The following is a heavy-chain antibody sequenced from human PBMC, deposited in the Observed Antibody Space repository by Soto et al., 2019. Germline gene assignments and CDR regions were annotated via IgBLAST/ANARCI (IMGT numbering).Heavy chain of an antibody. J-gene: IGHJ6*02. V-gene: IGHV1-2*04. D-gene: IGHD2-21*02. CDR2: INPNSGGT. CDR1: GYTFTGYY. Sequence: ASVKVSCKASGYTFTGYYMHWLRQAPGQGLEWMGWINPNSGGTNYAQKFQGWVTMTRDTSISTAYMELSRLRSDDTADDTAVYYCAKSNYGGDDYFQYGLDVWGQGTTVTVSS. CDR3: VYYCAKSNYGGDDYFQYGLDV.